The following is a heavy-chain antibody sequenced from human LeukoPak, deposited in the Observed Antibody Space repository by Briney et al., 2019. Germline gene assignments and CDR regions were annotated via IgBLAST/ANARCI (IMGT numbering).Heavy chain of an antibody. CDR3: ARQPGTTVTSGNWFDP. Sequence: GASVKVSCKASGYTFTSYGISWVRQAPGQGLEWMGWISAYNGNTNYAQKLQGRVTMTTDTSTSTAYVELRSLRSDDTAVYYCARQPGTTVTSGNWFDPWGQGTLVTVSS. CDR2: ISAYNGNT. D-gene: IGHD4-11*01. CDR1: GYTFTSYG. V-gene: IGHV1-18*01. J-gene: IGHJ5*02.